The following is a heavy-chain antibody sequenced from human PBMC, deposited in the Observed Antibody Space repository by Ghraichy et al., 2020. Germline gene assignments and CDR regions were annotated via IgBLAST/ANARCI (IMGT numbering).Heavy chain of an antibody. CDR1: EYTFLRYW. CDR2: IYPGDSDT. J-gene: IGHJ5*01. CDR3: ARWGNWYEINASRGDS. V-gene: IGHV5-51*01. D-gene: IGHD3-16*01. Sequence: GESLNISCKGSEYTFLRYWIGWVRQMPGKGLEWMGTIYPGDSDTRVSPSFQGQVTMSVDKSINTAYLQWSSLTASDTAMYFCARWGNWYEINASRGDSWGQGTLVTVSS.